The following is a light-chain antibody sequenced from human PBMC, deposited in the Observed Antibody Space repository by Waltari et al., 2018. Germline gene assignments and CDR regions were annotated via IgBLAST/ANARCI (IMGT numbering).Light chain of an antibody. CDR1: QNINNY. J-gene: IGKJ4*01. Sequence: DIQLPKPPPPLLASVETEVPIPCRASQNINNYLNWYHQTPGKAPKLLIYATSNLQSGVPSRFSGSGSGTDFTLTISSLQPEDFATYYCQQSYAIPLTFGGGTKVEI. V-gene: IGKV1-39*01. CDR2: ATS. CDR3: QQSYAIPLT.